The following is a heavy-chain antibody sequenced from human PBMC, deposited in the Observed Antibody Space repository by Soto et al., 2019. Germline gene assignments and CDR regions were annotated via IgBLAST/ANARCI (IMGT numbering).Heavy chain of an antibody. CDR1: GGTFSSYA. CDR3: ASKSFDVALPKPPYYYYGMDV. CDR2: IIPIFVTA. J-gene: IGHJ6*02. V-gene: IGHV1-69*13. Sequence: SVKVSCKASGGTFSSYAISCVRQGPGQGLEWMGGIIPIFVTANYAQKFQGRVTITADESTSTAYMELSSLRSEDTAVYYCASKSFDVALPKPPYYYYGMDVWGQGTTVTVSS. D-gene: IGHD3-9*01.